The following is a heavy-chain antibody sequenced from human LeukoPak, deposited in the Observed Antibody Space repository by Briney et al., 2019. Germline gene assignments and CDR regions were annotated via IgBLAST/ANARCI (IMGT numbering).Heavy chain of an antibody. D-gene: IGHD6-13*01. CDR3: ARPYSSSWYVSYYYYGMDV. V-gene: IGHV3-7*01. CDR1: GFTFSSYA. CDR2: IKQDGSEK. J-gene: IGHJ6*02. Sequence: GGSLRLSCAASGFTFSSYAMSWVRQAPGKGLEWVANIKQDGSEKYYVDSVKGRFTISRDNAKNSLYLQMNSLRAEDTAVYYCARPYSSSWYVSYYYYGMDVWGQGTTVTVSS.